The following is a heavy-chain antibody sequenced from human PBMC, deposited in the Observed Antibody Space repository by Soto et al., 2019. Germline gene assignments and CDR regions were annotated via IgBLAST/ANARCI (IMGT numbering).Heavy chain of an antibody. D-gene: IGHD3-10*01. CDR2: ISGANGNT. J-gene: IGHJ4*02. Sequence: GASVKVSCKASGYSFINYGISWARQAPGQGLEWMGWISGANGNTKYAQNFQDRVVMTTDTSTSTAYMELKSLRSEDTAVYYCARDLDGLRVLLMYWGQGTLVTVSS. V-gene: IGHV1-18*04. CDR1: GYSFINYG. CDR3: ARDLDGLRVLLMY.